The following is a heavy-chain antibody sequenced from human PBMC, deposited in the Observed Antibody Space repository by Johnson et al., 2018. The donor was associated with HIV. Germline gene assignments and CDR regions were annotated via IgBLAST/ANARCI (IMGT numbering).Heavy chain of an antibody. CDR1: GFSFSNYA. CDR3: AKDWGIAAAGTDAFDI. Sequence: QVQLVESGGGVVQPGRSLRLSCAASGFSFSNYAMHWVRQAPGMGLEWVADISYDGRNKYYADSVKGRFTISRDNSKNTLYLQMNSLRAEDTAVYYCAKDWGIAAAGTDAFDIWGQGTMVTVSS. D-gene: IGHD6-13*01. J-gene: IGHJ3*02. CDR2: ISYDGRNK. V-gene: IGHV3-30*04.